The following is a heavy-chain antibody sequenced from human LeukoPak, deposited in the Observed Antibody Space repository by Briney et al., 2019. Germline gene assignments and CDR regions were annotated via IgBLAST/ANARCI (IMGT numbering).Heavy chain of an antibody. CDR1: GFTFSSYA. CDR2: ISSSSGTT. CDR3: ARAPRYSGSGGDAFDI. Sequence: GGSLRLSCAASGFTFSSYAMSWVRQAPGEGLEWVSYISSSSGTTYYADSVKGRFIISRDNAKNSLYLQMNSLRAEDTAVYYCARAPRYSGSGGDAFDIWGQGTMVTVSS. V-gene: IGHV3-48*04. J-gene: IGHJ3*02. D-gene: IGHD5-12*01.